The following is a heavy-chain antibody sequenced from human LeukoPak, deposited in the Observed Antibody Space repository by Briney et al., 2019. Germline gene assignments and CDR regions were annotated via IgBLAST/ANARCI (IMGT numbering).Heavy chain of an antibody. J-gene: IGHJ1*01. CDR3: ARGNRQSGGNSPGFGLSPYFQH. V-gene: IGHV4-31*03. Sequence: SETLSLTCTVSGGSISSGGYYWSWIRQHPGKGLEWIGYIYYSGSTYYNPSLKSRVTISVDTSKNQFSLKLSSVTAADTAVYYCARGNRQSGGNSPGFGLSPYFQHWGQGTLVTVSS. CDR1: GGSISSGGYY. D-gene: IGHD2-21*02. CDR2: IYYSGST.